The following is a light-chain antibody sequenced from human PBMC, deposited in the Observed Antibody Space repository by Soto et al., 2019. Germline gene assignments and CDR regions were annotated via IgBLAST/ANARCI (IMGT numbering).Light chain of an antibody. CDR1: QSVTSPF. Sequence: IGLSQSAGTLSLTPGERAPLSSRASQSVTSPFLAWYQQKPGQPPRLLIYSTSGRATGIPDRFSGSGSGTDFTLTISSLEPEDSAVYYSQQYGSSPRTFGQGTKVDIK. CDR3: QQYGSSPRT. V-gene: IGKV3-20*01. J-gene: IGKJ1*01. CDR2: STS.